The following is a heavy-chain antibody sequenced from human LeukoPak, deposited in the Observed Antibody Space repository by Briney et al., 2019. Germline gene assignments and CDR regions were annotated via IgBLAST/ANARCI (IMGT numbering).Heavy chain of an antibody. Sequence: SETLSLTCTVSGDSISSYYWSWIRQPAGKGLEWIGRIYTSGSTNYSPSLKSRVTISVDTSKNQCSLNLNSVTAADTAVYYCARVKAVVTPWVFDYWGQGTLVTVSS. CDR2: IYTSGST. J-gene: IGHJ4*02. CDR3: ARVKAVVTPWVFDY. D-gene: IGHD4-23*01. V-gene: IGHV4-4*07. CDR1: GDSISSYY.